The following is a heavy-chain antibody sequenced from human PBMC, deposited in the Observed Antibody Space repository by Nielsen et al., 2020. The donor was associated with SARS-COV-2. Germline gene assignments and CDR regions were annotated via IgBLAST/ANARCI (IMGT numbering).Heavy chain of an antibody. CDR1: GFTFSSYE. V-gene: IGHV3-48*03. CDR2: ISSSGSTI. Sequence: GESLKISCAASGFTFSSYEMNWVRQAPGKGLEWVSYISSSGSTIYYADSVKGRFTISRDNAKNSLYLQMNSLRAEDTAVYYCAREPNYYDSSGRAFDYWGQGTLVTVSS. D-gene: IGHD3-22*01. J-gene: IGHJ4*02. CDR3: AREPNYYDSSGRAFDY.